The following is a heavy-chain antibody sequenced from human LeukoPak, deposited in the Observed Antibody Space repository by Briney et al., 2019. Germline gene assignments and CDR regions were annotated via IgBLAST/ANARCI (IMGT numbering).Heavy chain of an antibody. V-gene: IGHV1-69*13. CDR1: GGTFSSYA. Sequence: PVKVSCKASGGTFSSYAISWVRQAPGQGLEWMGGIIPIFGTANYAQKFQGRVTITADESTSTAYMELSSLGSEDTAVYYCARDRDIVVVPAAPNYYYGMDVWGQGTTVTVSS. CDR2: IIPIFGTA. D-gene: IGHD2-2*01. CDR3: ARDRDIVVVPAAPNYYYGMDV. J-gene: IGHJ6*02.